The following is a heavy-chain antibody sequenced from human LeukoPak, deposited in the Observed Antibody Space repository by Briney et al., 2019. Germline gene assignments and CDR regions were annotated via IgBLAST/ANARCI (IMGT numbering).Heavy chain of an antibody. CDR2: IYYSGST. D-gene: IGHD6-13*01. Sequence: SETLSLTCTVSGGSISSSSYYWGWIRQPPGKGLEWIGSIYYSGSTYYNPSLKSRVTISVDTSKNQFSLKLSSVTAADTAVYYCARERIAAADPYNWFDPWGQGTLVTVSS. CDR1: GGSISSSSYY. J-gene: IGHJ5*02. CDR3: ARERIAAADPYNWFDP. V-gene: IGHV4-39*07.